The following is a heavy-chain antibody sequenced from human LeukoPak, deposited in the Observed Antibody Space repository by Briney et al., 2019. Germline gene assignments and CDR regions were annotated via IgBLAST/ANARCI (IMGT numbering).Heavy chain of an antibody. D-gene: IGHD6-6*01. CDR3: ARAAYMSSPDH. J-gene: IGHJ4*02. V-gene: IGHV3-74*01. CDR1: GFTFSGYW. CDR2: IDNDGSST. Sequence: PGGSLRLSCAASGFTFSGYWMLWVRQAPGKGPVWVSRIDNDGSSTTYAESVKGRFTISRDNAKNTLYLQMSSLRGEDTAVYYCARAAYMSSPDHWGQGTLVTVSS.